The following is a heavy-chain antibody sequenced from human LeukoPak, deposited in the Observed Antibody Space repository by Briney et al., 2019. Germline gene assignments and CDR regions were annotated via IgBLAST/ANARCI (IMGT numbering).Heavy chain of an antibody. J-gene: IGHJ6*03. CDR2: MNPNSGNT. CDR1: GYTFTSYD. V-gene: IGHV1-8*01. CDR3: ARQGYSYGSYYYYMDV. D-gene: IGHD5-18*01. Sequence: ASVKVSCKASGYTFTSYDINWVRQATGQGLEWMGWMNPNSGNTGYAQKFQGTVTMTRNTSISTAYMELSSLRSEDTAVYYCARQGYSYGSYYYYMDVWGKGTTVTISS.